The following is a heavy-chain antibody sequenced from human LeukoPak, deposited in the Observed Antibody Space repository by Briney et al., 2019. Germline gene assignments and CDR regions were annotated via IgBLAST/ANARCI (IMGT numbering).Heavy chain of an antibody. D-gene: IGHD3-22*01. CDR3: ARDYYDSSGDLFY. J-gene: IGHJ4*02. V-gene: IGHV3-11*04. CDR2: ISTSSSTI. Sequence: GGSLRLSCAASGFTFSDYYMSWIRQAPGKGLEWVSYISTSSSTIYYADSVKGRFTISRDNAKNSLYLQMNSLRAEDTAVYYCARDYYDSSGDLFYWGQGTLVTVSS. CDR1: GFTFSDYY.